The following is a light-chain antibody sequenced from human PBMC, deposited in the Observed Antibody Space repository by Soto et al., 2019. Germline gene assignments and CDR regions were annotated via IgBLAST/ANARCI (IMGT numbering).Light chain of an antibody. CDR2: LNSDGSH. Sequence: QLVLTQSPSASASLGTSVKLTCTLSSGHSSYAIAWHQQQPEKGPRYLMRLNSDGSHNKGDGIPDRFSGSRSGAERYLTISSLQSGDEADYYCQTWGTGSVVFGGGTKLTVL. CDR3: QTWGTGSVV. V-gene: IGLV4-69*01. J-gene: IGLJ2*01. CDR1: SGHSSYA.